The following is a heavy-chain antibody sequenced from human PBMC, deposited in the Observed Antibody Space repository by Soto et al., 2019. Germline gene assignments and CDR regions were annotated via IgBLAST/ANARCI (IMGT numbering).Heavy chain of an antibody. CDR2: IDPGSGKA. CDR1: GYTLTNYA. D-gene: IGHD2-8*01. CDR3: TRDLNGGNPFDH. Sequence: QVQFVQSGAEVRKPGASVRVSCKPSGYTLTNYAIQWVRQAAGQSLEWLAWIDPGSGKATYSQKVQGRIIVSRDNSASTFYMDLSSLSSEDTAVYFCTRDLNGGNPFDHGGQGVLVTVSS. J-gene: IGHJ4*02. V-gene: IGHV1-3*01.